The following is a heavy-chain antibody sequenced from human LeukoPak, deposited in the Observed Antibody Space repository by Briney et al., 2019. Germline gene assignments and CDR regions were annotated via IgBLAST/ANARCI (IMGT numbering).Heavy chain of an antibody. Sequence: GGSLRLSCAASGFTLSDDSMNWGRQAPGKGLEWVSYISSSSTTIFYADSVKGRFTISRDNAKNSLFLQMSGLRDEDTALYYCARERVIAAAGDGFDSWGQGTLVAVSS. D-gene: IGHD2-21*01. J-gene: IGHJ4*02. CDR2: ISSSSTTI. V-gene: IGHV3-48*02. CDR3: ARERVIAAAGDGFDS. CDR1: GFTLSDDS.